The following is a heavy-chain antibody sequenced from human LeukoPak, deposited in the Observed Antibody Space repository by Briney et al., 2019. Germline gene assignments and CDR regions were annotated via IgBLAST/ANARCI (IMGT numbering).Heavy chain of an antibody. V-gene: IGHV3-11*04. Sequence: GGSLRLSCAASGFTFRDYYMSWIRQAPGKGLEWVSYISSSGSTIYYADSVKGRFTISRDNAKNSLYLQMSSLRAEDTAVYYCARAKTRGVLDYWGQGTLVTVSS. J-gene: IGHJ4*02. CDR3: ARAKTRGVLDY. CDR2: ISSSGSTI. CDR1: GFTFRDYY. D-gene: IGHD2-8*01.